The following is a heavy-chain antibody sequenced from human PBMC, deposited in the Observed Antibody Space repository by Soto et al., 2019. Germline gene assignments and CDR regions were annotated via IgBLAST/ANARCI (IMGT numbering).Heavy chain of an antibody. CDR1: RFTLSSYG. CDR2: MSYDGSTK. CDR3: AIVLRIAARHPLYYFYGMDV. V-gene: IGHV3-30*03. J-gene: IGHJ6*02. Sequence: QVQVMESGGGVVQPGGSLRLSCAASRFTLSSYGMHWVRQAPGKGLEWVALMSYDGSTKYYADSVKGRFTVSRDNSKNTLYLQMSSLRAEDTAVYYCAIVLRIAARHPLYYFYGMDVWGQGTTVTVSS. D-gene: IGHD6-6*01.